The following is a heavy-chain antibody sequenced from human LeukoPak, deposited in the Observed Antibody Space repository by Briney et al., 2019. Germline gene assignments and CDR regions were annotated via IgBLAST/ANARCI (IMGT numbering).Heavy chain of an antibody. CDR3: ARHPNYYYYYMDV. CDR1: GGSISSGTYY. J-gene: IGHJ6*03. CDR2: IYYSGST. V-gene: IGHV4-39*01. Sequence: TSETLSLTCTVSGGSISSGTYYWGWIRQPPGKGLEWIGSIYYSGSTYYNPSLKSRVTISVDTSKNQFSLHLSSVTATDTAVYYCARHPNYYYYYMDVWGKGTTVTISS.